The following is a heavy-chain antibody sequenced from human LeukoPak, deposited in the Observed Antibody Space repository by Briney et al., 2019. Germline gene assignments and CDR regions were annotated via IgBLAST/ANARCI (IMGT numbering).Heavy chain of an antibody. J-gene: IGHJ3*02. CDR3: ARVASTTRRHDAFYI. Sequence: ASVKVSCKASGYSFTSHYMHWMRQAPGQGLEWMGWITPNSGGTIYGQKFQGRVTLTRDTSTSTAYMELSRLRSDDTAVYYCARVASTTRRHDAFYIWGQGTMVTISS. V-gene: IGHV1-2*02. D-gene: IGHD1-1*01. CDR2: ITPNSGGT. CDR1: GYSFTSHY.